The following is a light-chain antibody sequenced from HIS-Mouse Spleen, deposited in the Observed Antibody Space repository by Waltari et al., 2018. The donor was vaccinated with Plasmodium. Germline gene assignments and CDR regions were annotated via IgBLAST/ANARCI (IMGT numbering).Light chain of an antibody. CDR3: QQYNSYYT. Sequence: DIQMTQSPSTLSASVGERDTITCRASQSISSWLAWYQQKPGKAPKLLLYKASSLESGVPSRVSGSRSGTEFTLTISSLQPDDFATYDCQQYNSYYTFGQGTKLEIK. CDR2: KAS. V-gene: IGKV1-5*03. CDR1: QSISSW. J-gene: IGKJ2*01.